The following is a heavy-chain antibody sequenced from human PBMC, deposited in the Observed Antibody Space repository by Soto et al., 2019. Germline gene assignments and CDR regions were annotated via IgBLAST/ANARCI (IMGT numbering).Heavy chain of an antibody. Sequence: EVQLVESGGGLVQPGGSLRLSCAASGFTFSNYWMNWVRQAPGKGLEWVANIKQDGSQQYFLDSVKGRFTVSRDNARNALYLQTNSLRVDDTAVYYCGGGTAFDFWGQGTLVTVSS. CDR1: GFTFSNYW. D-gene: IGHD1-1*01. CDR3: GGGTAFDF. V-gene: IGHV3-7*01. J-gene: IGHJ4*02. CDR2: IKQDGSQQ.